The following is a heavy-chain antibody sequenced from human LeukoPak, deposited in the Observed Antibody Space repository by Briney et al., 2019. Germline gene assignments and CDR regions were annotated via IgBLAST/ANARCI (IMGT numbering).Heavy chain of an antibody. V-gene: IGHV3-23*01. CDR2: ISGSGGST. Sequence: TGGSLRLSCAVSGFTFSNYGMSWVRQAPGKGLEWVSGISGSGGSTFYADSVKGRFTISRDNSKNTLYLQMNSLRVGDTAVYYCARTYSSSWYDAFDIWGQGTTVTVSS. CDR3: ARTYSSSWYDAFDI. J-gene: IGHJ3*02. CDR1: GFTFSNYG. D-gene: IGHD6-13*01.